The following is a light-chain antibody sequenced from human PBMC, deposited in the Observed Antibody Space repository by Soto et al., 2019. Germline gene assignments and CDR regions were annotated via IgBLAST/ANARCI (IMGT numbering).Light chain of an antibody. CDR2: EVS. J-gene: IGLJ2*01. Sequence: QSVLTQPPSASGSPGQSVTIPCTGTGSDVGAYNYVSWYQQHPGKAPKLMIYEVSERPSGVPDRFSGSKSGNTASLTVSGLQAEDEADYYCTSHSTSNNVLFGGGTKVTVL. CDR1: GSDVGAYNY. V-gene: IGLV2-8*01. CDR3: TSHSTSNNVL.